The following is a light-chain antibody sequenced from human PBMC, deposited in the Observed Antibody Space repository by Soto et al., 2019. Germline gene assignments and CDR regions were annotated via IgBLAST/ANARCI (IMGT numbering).Light chain of an antibody. CDR1: SSNIGAGSD. Sequence: QSVLTQPPSVSGAPGQRVPISCTGSSSNIGAGSDVHWYQQLPGTGPKLHIYGTRNRPSGVPDRFSGSKSGTSASLAITGLQAEDEADYYCQSYDSSLSGSSVFGTGTKVTVL. CDR2: GTR. V-gene: IGLV1-40*01. J-gene: IGLJ1*01. CDR3: QSYDSSLSGSSV.